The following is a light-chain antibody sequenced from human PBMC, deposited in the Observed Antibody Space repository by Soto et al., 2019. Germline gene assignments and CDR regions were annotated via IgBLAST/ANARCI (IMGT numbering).Light chain of an antibody. V-gene: IGLV1-44*01. Sequence: QSVLTQPHSVSGPPGQRVTISCFGSSSNIGTNSVNWYQEVPGTAPKLIIYSNDMRASGVHDRFSGSKSGTSASLDISGLQSEDEADYYCQSYDSSLTNAVFGGGTQLTVL. CDR2: SND. J-gene: IGLJ2*01. CDR3: QSYDSSLTNAV. CDR1: SSNIGTNS.